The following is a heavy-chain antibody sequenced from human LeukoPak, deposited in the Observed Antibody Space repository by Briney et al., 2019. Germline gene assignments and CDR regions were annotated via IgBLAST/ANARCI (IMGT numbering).Heavy chain of an antibody. CDR2: IDWDDDK. Sequence: SGPTLVNPTQTLTLTCTFSGFSLSTSGXXXXWIRXPPGXXLEWXARIDWDDDKYYSTSLKTRLTISKDTSKNQVVLTMTNMDPVDTATYYCARTGYYYDSSGYPPPSFDYWGQGTLVTVSS. CDR3: ARTGYYYDSSGYPPPSFDY. CDR1: GFSLSTSGXX. V-gene: IGHV2-70*10. D-gene: IGHD3-22*01. J-gene: IGHJ4*02.